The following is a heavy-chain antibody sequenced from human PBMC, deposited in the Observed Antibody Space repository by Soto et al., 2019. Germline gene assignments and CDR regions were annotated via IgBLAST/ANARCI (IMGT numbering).Heavy chain of an antibody. D-gene: IGHD4-17*01. CDR2: IYHSGST. Sequence: KPSETLSLTCAVSGGSISSSNWWSWVRQPPGKGLEWIGEIYHSGSTNYNPSLKSRVTISVDKSKNQFSLKLSSVTAADTAVYYCARDPINEDYGGNTYGMDVWGQGTTVTVSS. CDR3: ARDPINEDYGGNTYGMDV. CDR1: GGSISSSNW. V-gene: IGHV4-4*02. J-gene: IGHJ6*02.